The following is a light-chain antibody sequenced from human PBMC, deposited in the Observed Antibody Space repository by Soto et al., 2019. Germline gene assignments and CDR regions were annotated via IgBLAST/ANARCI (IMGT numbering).Light chain of an antibody. Sequence: EIVMTQSPATLSVSPGERATLSCRASQSVSSNLGWYQQKPGQAPRHLIYGAYTRATGIPARFSGSGSGTEFTLTISSLQSEDFAVYYCQQYNNWPPITFGQGTRLEIK. CDR2: GAY. V-gene: IGKV3-15*01. CDR3: QQYNNWPPIT. J-gene: IGKJ5*01. CDR1: QSVSSN.